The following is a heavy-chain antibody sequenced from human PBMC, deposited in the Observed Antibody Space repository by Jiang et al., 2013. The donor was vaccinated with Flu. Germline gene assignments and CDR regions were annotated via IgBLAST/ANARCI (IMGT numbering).Heavy chain of an antibody. CDR3: ARDNRELLGSTYFYYGLDV. Sequence: LLKPSETLSLTCTVSGGSISSDYWSWVRQPPGKGLEWIGCIDYSGGTTSNPSLKSRVTISVDASKNQFSLKLSSVTAADTAVYYCARDNRELLGSTYFYYGLDVWGQGTT. CDR2: IDYSGGT. CDR1: GGSISSDY. D-gene: IGHD1-26*01. V-gene: IGHV4-59*01. J-gene: IGHJ6*02.